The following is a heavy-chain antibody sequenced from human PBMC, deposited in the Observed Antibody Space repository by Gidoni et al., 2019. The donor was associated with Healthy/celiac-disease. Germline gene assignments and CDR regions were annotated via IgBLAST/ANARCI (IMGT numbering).Heavy chain of an antibody. V-gene: IGHV4-34*01. D-gene: IGHD3-10*01. Sequence: QVQLQQWGAGLLKPSETLSLTCAVDGGSFSGYYWSWIRQPPGKGLEWIGEINHSGSTNYNPSLKIRVTIPVDTSKNQFSLKLSSVTAADTAVYYCARYDGSGSYDYWGQGTLVTVSS. J-gene: IGHJ4*02. CDR1: GGSFSGYY. CDR3: ARYDGSGSYDY. CDR2: INHSGST.